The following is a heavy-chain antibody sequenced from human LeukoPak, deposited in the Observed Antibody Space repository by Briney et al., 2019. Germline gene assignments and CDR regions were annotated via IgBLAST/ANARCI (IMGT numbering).Heavy chain of an antibody. CDR1: GASISSSSYY. CDR2: IYYSGST. D-gene: IGHD6-19*01. Sequence: SETLSLTCTVSGASISSSSYYWGCIRQPPGKGLEWIGNIYYSGSTYYNPSLKSRVTISVDTSKNQFSLKLSSVTAADTAVYYCARHKWLVPIDYWGQGTLVTVSS. J-gene: IGHJ4*02. V-gene: IGHV4-39*01. CDR3: ARHKWLVPIDY.